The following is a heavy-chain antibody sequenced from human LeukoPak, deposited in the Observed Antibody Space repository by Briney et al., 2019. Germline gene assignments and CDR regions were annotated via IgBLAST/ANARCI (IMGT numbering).Heavy chain of an antibody. D-gene: IGHD2-15*01. Sequence: GGSLRLSCAASGFTFSSYSMNWVRQAPGKGLEWVSSISSSSSYIYYADSVKGRFTISRDNAKNSLYLQMNSLRAEDTAVYYCARVSLCSGGSCYSAPFDYWGQGTLVTVSS. V-gene: IGHV3-21*01. CDR3: ARVSLCSGGSCYSAPFDY. CDR1: GFTFSSYS. J-gene: IGHJ4*02. CDR2: ISSSSSYI.